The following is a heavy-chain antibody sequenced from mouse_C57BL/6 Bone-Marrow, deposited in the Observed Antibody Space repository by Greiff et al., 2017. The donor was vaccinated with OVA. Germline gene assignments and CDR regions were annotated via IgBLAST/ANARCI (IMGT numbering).Heavy chain of an antibody. CDR1: GYTFTSYW. CDR3: ARVTTVVAPYYFDY. J-gene: IGHJ2*01. D-gene: IGHD1-1*01. CDR2: IDPSDSYT. V-gene: IGHV1-69*01. Sequence: VQLQQPGAELVMPGASVKLSCKAFGYTFTSYWMHWVKQRPGQGLEWIGEIDPSDSYTNYNQKFKGKSTLTVDKSSSTAYMQLSSLTSEDSAVYYCARVTTVVAPYYFDYWGQGTTLTVSS.